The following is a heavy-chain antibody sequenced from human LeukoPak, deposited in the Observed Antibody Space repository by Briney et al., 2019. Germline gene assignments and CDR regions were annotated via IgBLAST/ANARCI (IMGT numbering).Heavy chain of an antibody. CDR1: GFTFDDYA. J-gene: IGHJ5*01. Sequence: GGSLRLSCAASGFTFDDYAMQWVRQTPGKGLEWVSGISWNSGRIGYADSVKGRFTISRGNAKNSLYLQMHSLRPEDTALYYCAKDRGAGTYYTGTWFDSWGQGTLVIVSS. CDR3: AKDRGAGTYYTGTWFDS. CDR2: ISWNSGRI. V-gene: IGHV3-9*01. D-gene: IGHD3-10*01.